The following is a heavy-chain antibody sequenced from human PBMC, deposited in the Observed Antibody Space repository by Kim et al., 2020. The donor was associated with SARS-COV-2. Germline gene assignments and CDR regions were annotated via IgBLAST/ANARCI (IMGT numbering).Heavy chain of an antibody. Sequence: GGSLRLSCAASGFTVNSDHMTWVRLAPGKGLEWVSFIYRDGSAYYADSVRERFTISRDNSKNTVFLQIGSLRVEDTAVYYCSRGGPGPYFFEHWGQGTLV. J-gene: IGHJ4*02. D-gene: IGHD2-8*02. CDR3: SRGGPGPYFFEH. CDR2: IYRDGSA. CDR1: GFTVNSDH. V-gene: IGHV3-66*01.